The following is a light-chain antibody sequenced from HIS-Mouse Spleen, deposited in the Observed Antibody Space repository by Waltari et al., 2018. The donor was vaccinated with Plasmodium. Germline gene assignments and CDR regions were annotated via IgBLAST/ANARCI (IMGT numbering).Light chain of an antibody. CDR1: AFPTKC. CDR2: EDS. V-gene: IGLV3-10*01. J-gene: IGLJ3*02. CDR3: YSTDSSGNHRV. Sequence: SYELTQPPSVSVSPGQTARITCPGAAFPTKCAYWYQQKSGQAPVLVIYEDSKRPSGIPERFSGSSSGTMATLTISGAQVEDEADYYCYSTDSSGNHRVFGGGTKLTVL.